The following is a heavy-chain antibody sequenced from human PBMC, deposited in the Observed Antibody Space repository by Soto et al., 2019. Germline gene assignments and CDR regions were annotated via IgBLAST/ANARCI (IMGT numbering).Heavy chain of an antibody. D-gene: IGHD5-18*01. CDR1: GGTFSSYT. CDR3: ARGGADTAMVTVGSEFDWFDP. J-gene: IGHJ5*02. Sequence: QVQLVQSGAEVKKPGSSVKVSCKASGGTFSSYTISWVRQAPGQGLEWMGRIIPILGIATYAQKFQGRVTITADKSTSTAYMELSSLRSEXKAVYYCARGGADTAMVTVGSEFDWFDPWGQGNLVTVSS. V-gene: IGHV1-69*02. CDR2: IIPILGIA.